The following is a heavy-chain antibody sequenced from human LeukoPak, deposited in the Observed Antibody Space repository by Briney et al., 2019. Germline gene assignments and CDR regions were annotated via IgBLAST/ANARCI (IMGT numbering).Heavy chain of an antibody. V-gene: IGHV1-2*02. Sequence: GASVKVSCKASGYTFTSYAMNWVRQAPGQGLEWMGWINPNSGGTNYAQKFQGRVTMTRDTSINTAYMELRSLRSDDTAVYYCAKGDYEFWSGYTDYWGQGALVSVSS. J-gene: IGHJ4*02. CDR1: GYTFTSYA. CDR3: AKGDYEFWSGYTDY. CDR2: INPNSGGT. D-gene: IGHD3-3*01.